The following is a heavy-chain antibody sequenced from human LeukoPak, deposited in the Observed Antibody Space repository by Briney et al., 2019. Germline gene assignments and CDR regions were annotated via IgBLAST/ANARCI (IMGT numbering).Heavy chain of an antibody. Sequence: GGSLRLSCAASGFTFSSYAMSWVRQAPGKGLEWVSAISGSGGSTYYADSVKGRFTISRDNSKNTLYMQMNSLRAEDTAVYYCAKSDSSGYSTFDYWGQGTLVTVSS. CDR3: AKSDSSGYSTFDY. CDR1: GFTFSSYA. J-gene: IGHJ4*02. D-gene: IGHD3-22*01. V-gene: IGHV3-23*01. CDR2: ISGSGGST.